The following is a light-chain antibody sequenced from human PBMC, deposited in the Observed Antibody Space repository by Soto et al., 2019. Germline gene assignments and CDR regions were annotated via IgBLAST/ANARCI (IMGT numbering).Light chain of an antibody. CDR3: QQYSSFPWT. CDR2: DVS. V-gene: IGKV1-5*01. CDR1: QSIGTW. Sequence: DIQMTQSPSTLSASVGDRVTITFRASQSIGTWVAWYQQKPGEAPKFLIYDVSTLDSGVPSRLRGSGSGTELTLTISGLQPDDFATYYCQQYSSFPWTFGHGTKVDI. J-gene: IGKJ1*01.